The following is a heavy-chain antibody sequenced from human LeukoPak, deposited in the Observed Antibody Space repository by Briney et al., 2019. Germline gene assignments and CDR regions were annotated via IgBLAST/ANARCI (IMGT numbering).Heavy chain of an antibody. V-gene: IGHV4-59*02. CDR3: AREGYGSRSRDNWLDP. CDR2: IYYSGSP. D-gene: IGHD3-10*01. J-gene: IGHJ5*02. CDR1: GASVTTSY. Sequence: SETLSLTCTVSGASVTTSYWSWLRQLPGKSPEWIGYIYYSGSPIYSPSLNSRVTISLDTSKNRFSLKLTSVTAADTAVYYCAREGYGSRSRDNWLDPWGQGTLVTVSS.